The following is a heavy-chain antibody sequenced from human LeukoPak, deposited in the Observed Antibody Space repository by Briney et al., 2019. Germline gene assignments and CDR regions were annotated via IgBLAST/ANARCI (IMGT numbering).Heavy chain of an antibody. J-gene: IGHJ3*02. CDR3: ARLTMTGVHDAFDI. CDR2: IGSDDSNK. Sequence: PGGSLRLSCVASGFTFSTYGMHWVRQAPGKGLEWVAKIGSDDSNKHYADSVKGRFTISRDNSKNTLYLQMNSLRAEDTAVYYCARLTMTGVHDAFDIWGQGTMVTVSS. D-gene: IGHD3-9*01. V-gene: IGHV3-33*01. CDR1: GFTFSTYG.